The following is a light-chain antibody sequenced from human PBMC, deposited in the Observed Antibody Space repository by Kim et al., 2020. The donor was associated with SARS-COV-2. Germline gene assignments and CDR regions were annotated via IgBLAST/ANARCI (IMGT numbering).Light chain of an antibody. CDR1: ALPKQY. J-gene: IGLJ2*01. CDR3: QSADSSGTVV. V-gene: IGLV3-25*03. CDR2: KDS. Sequence: VSPGQTARITCSGDALPKQYAYWYQQKQGQAPVLVIYKDSERPSGIPERFSGSSSRTTVTLTISGVQAEDEADYYCQSADSSGTVVFGGGTQLTVL.